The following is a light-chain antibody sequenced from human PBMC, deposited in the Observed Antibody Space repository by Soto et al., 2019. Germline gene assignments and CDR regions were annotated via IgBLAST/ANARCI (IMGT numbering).Light chain of an antibody. CDR1: QGISSW. J-gene: IGKJ1*01. CDR3: QHANSFPRT. V-gene: IGKV1-12*01. Sequence: DIQMTQSPSPVSASVGDRVTITCRASQGISSWLAWYQQKPGKAPKLLIYAASSLQSGVSSRFSGSGSGTDFNLAISSLQPDDCATYDGQHANSFPRTFGQGTKVEIK. CDR2: AAS.